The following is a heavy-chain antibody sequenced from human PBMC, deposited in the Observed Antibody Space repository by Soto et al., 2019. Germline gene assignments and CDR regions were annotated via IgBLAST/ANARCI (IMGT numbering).Heavy chain of an antibody. Sequence: QVQLVQSGAEVKKPGSSVKVSCKASGGTFSSYAISWVRQAPGQGLEWMGGIIPIPGTANYAQKFQGRVTITADESTSTASMELSSLRSEDTAVYYCARSQGSSTSLDIYYYSYYGMDVWGQGTTFTVSS. CDR3: ARSQGSSTSLDIYYYSYYGMDV. D-gene: IGHD2-2*01. CDR2: IIPIPGTA. J-gene: IGHJ6*02. CDR1: GGTFSSYA. V-gene: IGHV1-69*01.